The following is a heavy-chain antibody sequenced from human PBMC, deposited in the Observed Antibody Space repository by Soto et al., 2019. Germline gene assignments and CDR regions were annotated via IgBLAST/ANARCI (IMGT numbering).Heavy chain of an antibody. Sequence: SETLSLTCTVSGGSVSSGSYYWSWIRQPPGKGLEWIGYIYYSGSTNYNPSLKSRVTISEDTSKNQFSLRLSSVTAADTAVYYCARGSGIYNYGGVHYWGQGALVTVSS. J-gene: IGHJ4*02. D-gene: IGHD1-1*01. CDR2: IYYSGST. CDR1: GGSVSSGSYY. V-gene: IGHV4-61*01. CDR3: ARGSGIYNYGGVHY.